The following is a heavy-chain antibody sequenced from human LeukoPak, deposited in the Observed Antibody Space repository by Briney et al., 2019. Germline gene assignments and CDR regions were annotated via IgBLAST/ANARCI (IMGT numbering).Heavy chain of an antibody. Sequence: SETLSLTCTVSGDSISGYYWSWIRQPPGSGLEWIGYIFYSGNTNYNPSHKSRLTISVDTSKKQFSLRLSAVTAADTAVYYCARLPGAGYCSSTSCCALGAFDIWGRGTLVTVSS. J-gene: IGHJ3*02. CDR2: IFYSGNT. CDR3: ARLPGAGYCSSTSCCALGAFDI. V-gene: IGHV4-59*08. CDR1: GDSISGYY. D-gene: IGHD2-2*01.